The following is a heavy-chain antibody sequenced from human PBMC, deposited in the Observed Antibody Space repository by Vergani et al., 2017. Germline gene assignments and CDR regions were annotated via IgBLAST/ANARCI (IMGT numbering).Heavy chain of an antibody. CDR2: IYTSGST. CDR3: ARGWGYDSSDPHFQH. Sequence: QLQLQESGPGLVKPSETLSLTCTVSGGSISSSSYYWGWIRQPPGKGLEWIGRIYTSGSTNYNPSLKSRVTISVDTSKNQFSLKLSSVTAADTAVYYCARGWGYDSSDPHFQHWGQGTLVTVSS. CDR1: GGSISSSSYY. J-gene: IGHJ1*01. D-gene: IGHD3-22*01. V-gene: IGHV4-39*07.